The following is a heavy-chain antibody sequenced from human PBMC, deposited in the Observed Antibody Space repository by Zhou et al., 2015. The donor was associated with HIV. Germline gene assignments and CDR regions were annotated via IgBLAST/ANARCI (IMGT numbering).Heavy chain of an antibody. V-gene: IGHV1-69*01. CDR3: ARDLRRGIAAAGTDAFDI. Sequence: QVQLVQSGAEVKKPGSSVKVSCKASGGTFSSYAISWVRQAPGQGLEWMGGIIPIFGTANYAQKFQGRVTITADESTSTAYMELSSLRSEDTAVYYCARDLRRGIAAAGTDAFDIWGQGTMVTVSS. CDR2: IIPIFGTA. CDR1: GGTFSSYA. J-gene: IGHJ3*02. D-gene: IGHD6-13*01.